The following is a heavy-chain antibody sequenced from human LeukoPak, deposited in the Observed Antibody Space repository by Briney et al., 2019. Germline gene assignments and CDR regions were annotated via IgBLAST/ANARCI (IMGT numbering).Heavy chain of an antibody. CDR2: ISSDGRNK. J-gene: IGHJ4*02. D-gene: IGHD6-13*01. V-gene: IGHV3-30*18. CDR1: GFTLSSYA. Sequence: GGSLRLSCAASGFTLSSYAMYWVRQAPGKGLECVALISSDGRNKYYTDSVKGRFTISRDTSKNTLYLQMNSLRAEDTSMYYCAKELRGGVFPDYWGQGTLVTVSS. CDR3: AKELRGGVFPDY.